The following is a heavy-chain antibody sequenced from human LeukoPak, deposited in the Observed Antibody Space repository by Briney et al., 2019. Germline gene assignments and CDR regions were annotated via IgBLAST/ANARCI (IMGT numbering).Heavy chain of an antibody. CDR2: IYHSGST. Sequence: PSETLSLTCAVSGGSISSGGYSWSWIRQPPGEGLEWIGNIYHSGSTYYNPSLKSRVTISVDRPKNQFSLKLSSVTAADTAVYYCARAHCGGDCYSAPFDYWGQGTLVTVSS. CDR3: ARAHCGGDCYSAPFDY. V-gene: IGHV4-30-2*01. J-gene: IGHJ4*02. D-gene: IGHD2-21*02. CDR1: GGSISSGGYS.